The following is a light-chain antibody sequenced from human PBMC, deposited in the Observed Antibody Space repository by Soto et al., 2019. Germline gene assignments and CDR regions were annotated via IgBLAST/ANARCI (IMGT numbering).Light chain of an antibody. J-gene: IGLJ1*01. CDR1: SSNIGSNY. CDR3: AAWDDSLSGYV. Sequence: QSVLTQPPSASGTPGQRVTISCSGSSSNIGSNYVYWYQQLPGTAPKLLIYRNNQRPSGVPDRFSGSKSGTSASRAISGLRSEDEPDDYCAAWDDSLSGYVFGTGTKVTVL. CDR2: RNN. V-gene: IGLV1-47*01.